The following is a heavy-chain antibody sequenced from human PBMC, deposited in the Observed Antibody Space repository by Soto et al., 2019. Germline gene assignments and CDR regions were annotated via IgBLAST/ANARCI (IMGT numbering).Heavy chain of an antibody. CDR3: ARGQRRTMVRGVIIMASWFDP. CDR1: GGSFSGYY. Sequence: PSETLSLTCAVYGGSFSGYYWSWIRQPPGKGLEWIGEINHSGSTNYNPSLKSRVTISVDTSKNQFSLKLSSVTAADTAVYYCARGQRRTMVRGVIIMASWFDPWGQGTLVTVSS. CDR2: INHSGST. V-gene: IGHV4-34*01. J-gene: IGHJ5*02. D-gene: IGHD3-10*01.